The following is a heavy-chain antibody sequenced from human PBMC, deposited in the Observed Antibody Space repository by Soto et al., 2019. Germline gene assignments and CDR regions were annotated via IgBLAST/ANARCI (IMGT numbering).Heavy chain of an antibody. D-gene: IGHD3-3*01. Sequence: PGGSLRLSCAASGFTVSSNYMSWVRQAPGKGLEWVSVIYSGGSTYYADSVKGRFTISRDNSKNTLYLQMNSLRAEDTAVYYCARVVYDFWADPWGQGTLVTVSS. CDR3: ARVVYDFWADP. J-gene: IGHJ5*02. CDR1: GFTVSSNY. CDR2: IYSGGST. V-gene: IGHV3-53*01.